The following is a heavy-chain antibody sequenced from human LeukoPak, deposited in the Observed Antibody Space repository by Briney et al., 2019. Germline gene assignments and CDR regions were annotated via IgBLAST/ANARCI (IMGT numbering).Heavy chain of an antibody. CDR1: GGSISSNY. Sequence: PSETLSLTCTVSGGSISSNYWSWIRQPPGKGLEWIGYIYSSGSTNYNPSLKGRVIISVDTSKNQLSLKLNSVTAADTAVYYCARGGDYYDSSGLNWFDPWGQGALVTVSS. J-gene: IGHJ5*02. CDR2: IYSSGST. CDR3: ARGGDYYDSSGLNWFDP. V-gene: IGHV4-59*01. D-gene: IGHD3-22*01.